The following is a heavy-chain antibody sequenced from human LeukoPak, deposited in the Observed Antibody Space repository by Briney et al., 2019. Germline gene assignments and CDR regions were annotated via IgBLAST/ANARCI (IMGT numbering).Heavy chain of an antibody. J-gene: IGHJ3*02. V-gene: IGHV4-39*01. Sequence: PSETLSLTCTVSGGSISSSSYYWGWLRQPPGKGLEWIGSIYYSGSTYYNPSLKSRVTISVDTSKNQFSLKLSSVTAADTAVYYCARQEGEYSSSGGAFDIWGQGTMVTVSS. CDR1: GGSISSSSYY. CDR2: IYYSGST. D-gene: IGHD6-6*01. CDR3: ARQEGEYSSSGGAFDI.